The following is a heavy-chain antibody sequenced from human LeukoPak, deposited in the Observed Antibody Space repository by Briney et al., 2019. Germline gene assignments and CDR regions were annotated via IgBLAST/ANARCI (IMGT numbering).Heavy chain of an antibody. CDR2: ISNNGNT. V-gene: IGHV4-31*03. Sequence: SETLSLTCNVSGGSINSGGYYWSWIRQHPGKGLEWLGYISNNGNTYYSPSFERRTSMAVDTSKNQFSLRLTLVTAADTAIYSCARTTVHPNKFDPWGQGTLVTVSS. D-gene: IGHD1-1*01. J-gene: IGHJ5*02. CDR3: ARTTVHPNKFDP. CDR1: GGSINSGGYY.